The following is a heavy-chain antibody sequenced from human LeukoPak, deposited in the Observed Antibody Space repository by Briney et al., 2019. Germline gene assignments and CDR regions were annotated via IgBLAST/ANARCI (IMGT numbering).Heavy chain of an antibody. D-gene: IGHD6-13*01. CDR1: GGSISSYY. V-gene: IGHV4-4*07. Sequence: SETLSLTCTVSGGSISSYYWTWIRQPAGKGLEWIGRIYSSGSTNYYPYLKSRVTMSVDTSNNPFSLNRSSVTAADTAVYYCARQIIAAGKNYYGMDVWGQGTTVTVS. CDR2: IYSSGST. J-gene: IGHJ6*02. CDR3: ARQIIAAGKNYYGMDV.